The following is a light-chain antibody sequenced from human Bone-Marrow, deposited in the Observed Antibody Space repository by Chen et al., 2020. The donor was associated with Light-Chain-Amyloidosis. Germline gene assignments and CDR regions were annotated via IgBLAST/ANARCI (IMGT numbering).Light chain of an antibody. J-gene: IGLJ2*01. CDR2: RDT. Sequence: SYELPQPPSASVSPRQTARITCSGDDLPTKYAYWYQQKQGQAPVLVIHRDTERPSGISERFSGSSSGTTATLTISGVQAEDEADYHCQSADSSGTYEVIFGGGTKLTVL. V-gene: IGLV3-25*03. CDR1: DLPTKY. CDR3: QSADSSGTYEVI.